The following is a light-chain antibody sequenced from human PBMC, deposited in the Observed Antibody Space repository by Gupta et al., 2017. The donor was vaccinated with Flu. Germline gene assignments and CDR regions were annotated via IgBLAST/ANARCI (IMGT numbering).Light chain of an antibody. Sequence: DIQMTQSPSSLSASVGDRVTITCRASQSISSYLNWYQQKPGKAPKLLIYAASRVQSGVPSRFSGSGCGTDFTLTISSRQPEDFANYYCQQRDSTPWTFGQGTXVEIK. V-gene: IGKV1-39*01. CDR2: AAS. CDR3: QQRDSTPWT. CDR1: QSISSY. J-gene: IGKJ1*01.